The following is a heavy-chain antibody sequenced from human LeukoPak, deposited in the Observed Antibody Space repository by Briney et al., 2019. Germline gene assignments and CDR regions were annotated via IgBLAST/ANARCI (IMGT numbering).Heavy chain of an antibody. V-gene: IGHV4-39*02. CDR3: ARDGSH. CDR2: IQHSGNT. Sequence: PSETLSLTRTVSGDSINSGSYHWGWIRQPPGKGLEWIGSIQHSGNTYYNPSLKSRLTISVDTSKNQFSLKLNSVTAADTAVYYCARDGSHWGQGTLDTVSS. CDR1: GDSINSGSYH. D-gene: IGHD2-2*03. J-gene: IGHJ4*02.